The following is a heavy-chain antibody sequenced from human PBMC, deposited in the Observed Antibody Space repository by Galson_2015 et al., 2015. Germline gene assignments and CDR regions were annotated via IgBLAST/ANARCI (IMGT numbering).Heavy chain of an antibody. Sequence: SVKVSCKASGGTFSSCAISWVRQAPGQGLEWMGGIIPIFGTANYAQKFQGRVTITADESTSTAYMELSSLRSEDTAVYYCARGRYCSGGSCSLWHAFDIWGQGTLVTVSS. V-gene: IGHV1-69*13. CDR3: ARGRYCSGGSCSLWHAFDI. CDR1: GGTFSSCA. J-gene: IGHJ4*02. D-gene: IGHD2-15*01. CDR2: IIPIFGTA.